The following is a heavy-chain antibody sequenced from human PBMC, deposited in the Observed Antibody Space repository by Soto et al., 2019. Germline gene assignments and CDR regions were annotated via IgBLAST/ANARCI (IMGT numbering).Heavy chain of an antibody. D-gene: IGHD2-2*01. V-gene: IGHV3-15*01. J-gene: IGHJ6*02. CDR3: TSDGKQGPAQGRDV. CDR1: GFTFSNSW. Sequence: GGSLRLSCAASGFTFSNSWRSWVRQAPGKGLEWVGRISGKTDGATTDYAAPVRGRFTISRAESKNTLYLQMISLKTEATAVYYVTSDGKQGPAQGRDVWGQGTPVTVSS. CDR2: ISGKTDGATT.